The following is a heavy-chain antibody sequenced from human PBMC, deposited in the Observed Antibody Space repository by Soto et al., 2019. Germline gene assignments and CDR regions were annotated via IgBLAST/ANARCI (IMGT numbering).Heavy chain of an antibody. CDR1: GDTISTGGYT. Sequence: SETLSLTCDVSGDTISTGGYTWAWIRQPPGKALEWIGHTYHSGNPYYNPSLKSRVIISVDRSKNQFSLQLDSVTPEDTAVYYCARETPYYYASGSYYSWFDPWGQGTLVTVSS. D-gene: IGHD3-10*01. CDR2: TYHSGNP. CDR3: ARETPYYYASGSYYSWFDP. J-gene: IGHJ5*02. V-gene: IGHV4-30-2*01.